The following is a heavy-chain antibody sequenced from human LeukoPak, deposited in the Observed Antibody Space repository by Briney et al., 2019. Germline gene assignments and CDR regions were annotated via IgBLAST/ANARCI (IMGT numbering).Heavy chain of an antibody. Sequence: ASVKVSCKASGYTFTSYGISWVRQAPGQGLEWMGWISAYNGNTNYAQELQGRVTMTTDTSTSTAYMEQRSLRSDDTAVYYCARRYYDILTGYYLYDYWGQGTLVTVSS. CDR3: ARRYYDILTGYYLYDY. CDR1: GYTFTSYG. J-gene: IGHJ4*02. D-gene: IGHD3-9*01. V-gene: IGHV1-18*01. CDR2: ISAYNGNT.